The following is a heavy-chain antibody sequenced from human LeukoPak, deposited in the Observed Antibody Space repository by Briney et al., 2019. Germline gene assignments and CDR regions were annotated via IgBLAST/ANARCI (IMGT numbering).Heavy chain of an antibody. V-gene: IGHV3-30-3*01. Sequence: GRSLRLSCAASGFTFSSYAMHWVRQAPGKGLEWVAVISYDGSNKYYADSVKGRFTISRDNSKNTLYLQMNSLRAEDTAVYYCAREPHYYDSSGYFDYWGQGTLVTVSS. D-gene: IGHD3-22*01. CDR1: GFTFSSYA. CDR3: AREPHYYDSSGYFDY. J-gene: IGHJ4*02. CDR2: ISYDGSNK.